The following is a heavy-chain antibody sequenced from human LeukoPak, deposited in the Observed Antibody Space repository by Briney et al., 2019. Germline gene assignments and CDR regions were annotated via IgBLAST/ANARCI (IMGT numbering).Heavy chain of an antibody. Sequence: SVTVSHLHSVYTFTNYGISWVRQAPAPGLEWMGWISAYNGNTNYAQKLQGRVTMTTDTSTRTAYMELRSLRSDDTAVYYCARDPAYSSSWYSTYFDYWGQGTLVTVSS. CDR2: ISAYNGNT. V-gene: IGHV1-18*01. CDR3: ARDPAYSSSWYSTYFDY. D-gene: IGHD6-13*01. J-gene: IGHJ4*02. CDR1: VYTFTNYG.